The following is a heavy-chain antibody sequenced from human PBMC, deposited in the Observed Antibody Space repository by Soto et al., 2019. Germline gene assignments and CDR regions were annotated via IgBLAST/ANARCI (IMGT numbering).Heavy chain of an antibody. V-gene: IGHV1-2*04. CDR3: ARTYYYDSSGYYTPYYFDY. CDR1: GYTFTGYY. D-gene: IGHD3-22*01. CDR2: INPNSGGT. J-gene: IGHJ4*02. Sequence: GASVKVSCKASGYTFTGYYMHWVRQAPGQGLGWMGWINPNSGGTNYAQKFQGWVTMTRDTSISTAYMELSRLRSDDTAVYYCARTYYYDSSGYYTPYYFDYWGQGTLVTVSS.